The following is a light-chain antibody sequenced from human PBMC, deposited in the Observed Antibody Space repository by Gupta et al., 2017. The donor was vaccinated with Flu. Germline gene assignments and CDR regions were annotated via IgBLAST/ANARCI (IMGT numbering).Light chain of an antibody. J-gene: IGKJ1*01. Sequence: DVQMTQSPSSLSASVGDRITISCRASQGIKKDLAWFQQKPGKVPKPLIYAASRLHSGVPSKFRGSGSGTDFTLTISSLQPEDFATYFCQQDNSYPWTFGQGTKVEIK. CDR2: AAS. V-gene: IGKV1-16*02. CDR1: QGIKKD. CDR3: QQDNSYPWT.